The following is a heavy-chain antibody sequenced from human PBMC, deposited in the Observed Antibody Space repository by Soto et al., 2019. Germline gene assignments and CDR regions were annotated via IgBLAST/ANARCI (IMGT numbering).Heavy chain of an antibody. V-gene: IGHV3-11*06. CDR2: ISSSSSYT. Sequence: GGSLRLSCAASGFTFSDYYMSWIRQAPGKGLEWVSYISSSSSYTNYADTVKGRFNISRDNSKNTLYLQMNSLRADDTAVYYCARTRASFDYYFYYGMDVWGQGTTVTVSS. CDR1: GFTFSDYY. J-gene: IGHJ6*02. CDR3: ARTRASFDYYFYYGMDV.